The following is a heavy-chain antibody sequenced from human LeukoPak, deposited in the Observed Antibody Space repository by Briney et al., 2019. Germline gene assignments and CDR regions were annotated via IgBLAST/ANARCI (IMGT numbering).Heavy chain of an antibody. Sequence: PSETLSLTCTVSGGSISSYYWSWIRQPPGKGLEWIGYIYYSGSTNYNPSLKSRVTISVDTSKNQFSLKLSSVTAADTAVYYCARDGPHSPTRAPIYSSSSYYYMDVWGKGTTVTVSS. CDR1: GGSISSYY. J-gene: IGHJ6*03. V-gene: IGHV4-59*01. D-gene: IGHD6-6*01. CDR3: ARDGPHSPTRAPIYSSSSYYYMDV. CDR2: IYYSGST.